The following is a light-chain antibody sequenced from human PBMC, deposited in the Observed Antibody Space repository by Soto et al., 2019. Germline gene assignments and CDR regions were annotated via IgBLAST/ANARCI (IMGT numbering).Light chain of an antibody. Sequence: QLVLTQSPSASASLGASVKLTCALTSGHRTYAIAWHQQQPEKGPRYSMKVNSGGSHTKGDGNPDHFPGSTSGAERCLIISSLQSEDEADYYCQTWDTGMVFGGGTKVTVL. V-gene: IGLV4-69*01. CDR2: VNSGGSH. CDR1: SGHRTYA. CDR3: QTWDTGMV. J-gene: IGLJ2*01.